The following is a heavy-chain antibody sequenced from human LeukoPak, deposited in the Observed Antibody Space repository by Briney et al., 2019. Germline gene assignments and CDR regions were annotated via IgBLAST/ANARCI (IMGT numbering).Heavy chain of an antibody. CDR3: ARVLKKYYDFWSGSLDP. Sequence: GASVKVSCKASGYTFTSYGISWVRQAPGQGLEWMGWISAYNGNTNYAQKLQGRVTMTTDTSTSTAYMELRSLRSDDTAVYYCARVLKKYYDFWSGSLDPWGQGTLVTVSS. J-gene: IGHJ5*02. V-gene: IGHV1-18*01. CDR1: GYTFTSYG. D-gene: IGHD3-3*01. CDR2: ISAYNGNT.